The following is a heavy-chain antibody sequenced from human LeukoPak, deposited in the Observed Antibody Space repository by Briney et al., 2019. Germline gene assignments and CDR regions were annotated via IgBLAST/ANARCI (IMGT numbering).Heavy chain of an antibody. J-gene: IGHJ3*02. CDR2: ISSSSSTI. CDR3: ARATYDSSAVDAFDI. CDR1: GFTFSSYS. D-gene: IGHD3-22*01. V-gene: IGHV3-48*04. Sequence: PGGSLRLSCAASGFTFSSYSMNWVRQAPGKGLEWVSYISSSSSTIYYADSVKGRFTISRDNAKNSLYLQMNTLRAEDTAVYYCARATYDSSAVDAFDIWGQGTMVTVSP.